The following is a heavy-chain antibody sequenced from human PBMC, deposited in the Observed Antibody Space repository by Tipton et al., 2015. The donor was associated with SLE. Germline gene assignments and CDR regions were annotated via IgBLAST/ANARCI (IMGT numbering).Heavy chain of an antibody. CDR1: GYRFTRYW. D-gene: IGHD4-11*01. Sequence: QLVQSGAEVKKPGESLKISCKGSGYRFTRYWIGWVRQMPGKGLEWMGMIYPADSDTRYSPSFQGQVTMSVDTSRNQFSLKLTSVAAADTAVYFCARFDYSNWDDYWGQGTLVTVSS. J-gene: IGHJ4*02. CDR3: ARFDYSNWDDY. V-gene: IGHV5-51*03. CDR2: IYPADSDT.